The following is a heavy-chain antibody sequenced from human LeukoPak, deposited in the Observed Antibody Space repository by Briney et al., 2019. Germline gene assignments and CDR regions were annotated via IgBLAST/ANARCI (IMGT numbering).Heavy chain of an antibody. CDR1: GGSISSSSYY. V-gene: IGHV4-39*07. CDR2: IYYSGST. D-gene: IGHD3-22*01. J-gene: IGHJ4*02. Sequence: PSETLSLTCTVSGGSISSSSYYWGWIRQPPGKGLEWIGSIYYSGSTYYNPSLKSRVTISVDTSKNQFSLKLSSVTAADTAVYYCARAPARGPYYYDSSGYRGLDFDYWGQGTLVTVSS. CDR3: ARAPARGPYYYDSSGYRGLDFDY.